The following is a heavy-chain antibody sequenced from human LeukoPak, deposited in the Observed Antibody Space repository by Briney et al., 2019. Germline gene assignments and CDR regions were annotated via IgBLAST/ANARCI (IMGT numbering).Heavy chain of an antibody. CDR2: IYYSGST. CDR1: GGSISSSSYY. CDR3: ARDHMLRGASP. V-gene: IGHV4-39*07. Sequence: SETLSLTCTVSGGSISSSSYYWGWIRQPPGKGLEWIGSIYYSGSTYYNPSLKSRVTISVDTSKNQFSLKLSSVTAADTAVYYCARDHMLRGASPWGQGTQVTVSS. J-gene: IGHJ5*02. D-gene: IGHD3-10*01.